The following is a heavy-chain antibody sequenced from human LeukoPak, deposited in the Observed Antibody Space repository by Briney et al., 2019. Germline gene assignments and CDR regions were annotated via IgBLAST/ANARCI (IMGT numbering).Heavy chain of an antibody. V-gene: IGHV3-7*01. J-gene: IGHJ4*02. CDR3: AKLLGDVTTFDY. D-gene: IGHD3-16*01. CDR2: IKQDGSVE. CDR1: GFTFSRSW. Sequence: QPGESLRLSCAGSGFTFSRSWMTWVRQAPGKGLEWVASIKQDGSVEHYMDSVKGRFTISRDNAENSLYLQMNSLRAEDMAVYYCAKLLGDVTTFDYWGQGTLVTVSS.